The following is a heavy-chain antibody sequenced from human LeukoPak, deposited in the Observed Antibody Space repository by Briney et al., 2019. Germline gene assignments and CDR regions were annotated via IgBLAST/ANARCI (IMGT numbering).Heavy chain of an antibody. CDR1: RFTFSSYS. D-gene: IGHD3-10*01. Sequence: TTGGSLRLSCAASRFTFSSYSMNWVRQAPGKGLEWVSSISSSSSYIYYADSVKGRFTISRDNAKNSLYLQMNSLRVENTAVYYCARDRPYGSGTYYINWLDRWGQGTLVTVSS. CDR2: ISSSSSYI. CDR3: ARDRPYGSGTYYINWLDR. V-gene: IGHV3-21*01. J-gene: IGHJ5*02.